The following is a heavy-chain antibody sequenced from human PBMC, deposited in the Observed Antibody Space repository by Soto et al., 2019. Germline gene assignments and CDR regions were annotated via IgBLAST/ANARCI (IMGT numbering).Heavy chain of an antibody. V-gene: IGHV3-21*01. J-gene: IGHJ6*02. D-gene: IGHD2-2*01. CDR3: ARRQYCSSTSCPVGMDV. CDR1: GFTFSSYT. Sequence: GALRLSCAASGFTFSSYTMNWVRQAPGKGLEWVSSISGGSSYIYYADSVKGRFTISRDTAKNSLYLQMSSLRADDTAVYYCARRQYCSSTSCPVGMDVWGQGTTVTVSS. CDR2: ISGGSSYI.